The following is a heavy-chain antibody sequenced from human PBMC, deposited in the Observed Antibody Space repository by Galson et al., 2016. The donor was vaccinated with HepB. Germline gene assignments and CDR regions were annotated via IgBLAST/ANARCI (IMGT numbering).Heavy chain of an antibody. D-gene: IGHD1-26*01. J-gene: IGHJ4*02. V-gene: IGHV3-15*07. CDR2: IKSKGDGETT. Sequence: LRLSCAGSGFTFSHAWLNWVRQAPGKGLEWVGRIKSKGDGETTDYAALVKGRFTVSRDDSKDTLYLQMNSLKTEDTAVYHCTTSVGANEFDYWGRGTLVTVSS. CDR3: TTSVGANEFDY. CDR1: GFTFSHAW.